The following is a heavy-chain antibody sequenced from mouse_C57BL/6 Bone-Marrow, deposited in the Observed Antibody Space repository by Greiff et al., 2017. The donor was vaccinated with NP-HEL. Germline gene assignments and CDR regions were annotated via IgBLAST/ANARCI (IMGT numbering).Heavy chain of an antibody. CDR1: GYTFNSYC. V-gene: IGHV1-69*01. J-gene: IGHJ2*01. CDR3: TRVYYGSSYMDY. D-gene: IGHD1-1*01. CDR2: IDPSDGYT. Sequence: QVQLQQPGAELVMPGASVKLSCKASGYTFNSYCMHWVKQRPGQGLEWIGEIDPSDGYTEYNPQFKGKSTLTVDKSSSTAYMQLSSLTSEDSAVYYGTRVYYGSSYMDYWGQGTTLTVSS.